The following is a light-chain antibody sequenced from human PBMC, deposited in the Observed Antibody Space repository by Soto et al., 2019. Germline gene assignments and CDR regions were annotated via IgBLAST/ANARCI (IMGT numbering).Light chain of an antibody. CDR1: QPISSW. Sequence: DIQMTQSPSTVSASVGDRVTITCRASQPISSWLAWFRQRPGKAPELLIYAASTLHSGVPSRFSGSGSGTDFALTISGLQPEDFAVYSCQQYGDWPGAFGGGTKVEIK. CDR2: AAS. V-gene: IGKV1-12*01. CDR3: QQYGDWPGA. J-gene: IGKJ4*01.